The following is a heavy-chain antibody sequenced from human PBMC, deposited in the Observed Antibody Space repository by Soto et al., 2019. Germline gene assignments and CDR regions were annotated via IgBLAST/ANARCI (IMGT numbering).Heavy chain of an antibody. CDR1: GGYISSYD. D-gene: IGHD2-8*02. Sequence: ETLSLTWTVSGGYISSYDWSWIRQPPGKGLEWIAYIYYSGSTKYNPSLKSRVTISLDTSKNQFSLKLNSVTAADTAVYYCAREGSTGGFDYWGQGNMVTVSS. J-gene: IGHJ4*02. CDR2: IYYSGST. CDR3: AREGSTGGFDY. V-gene: IGHV4-59*01.